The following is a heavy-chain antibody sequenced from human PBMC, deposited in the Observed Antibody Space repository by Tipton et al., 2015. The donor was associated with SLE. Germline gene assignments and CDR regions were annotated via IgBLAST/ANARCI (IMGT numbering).Heavy chain of an antibody. CDR2: INSDGIST. Sequence: GSLRLSCAASGFTFSSHWMHWVRQTPGKGLVWVSRINSDGISTIYADSVRGRFTISRDSAKNTLYLQMSSLRAEDTAIYYCVRSSGYPDCWGQGTLVTVSS. J-gene: IGHJ4*02. CDR1: GFTFSSHW. D-gene: IGHD3-22*01. V-gene: IGHV3-74*01. CDR3: VRSSGYPDC.